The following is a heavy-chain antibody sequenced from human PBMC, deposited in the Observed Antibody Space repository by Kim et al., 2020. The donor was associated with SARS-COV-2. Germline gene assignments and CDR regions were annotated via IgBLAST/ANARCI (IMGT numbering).Heavy chain of an antibody. CDR3: ASNPVANGVLSLGWLVGLDY. CDR2: IYYSGST. V-gene: IGHV4-39*01. D-gene: IGHD3-3*01. Sequence: SETLSLTCTVSGGSISSSSYYWGWIRQPPGKGLEWIGSIYYSGSTYYNPSLKTRVTISVDTSKNQFSLKLSSVTAADTAVYYCASNPVANGVLSLGWLVGLDYWGQGTLVTVSS. J-gene: IGHJ4*02. CDR1: GGSISSSSYY.